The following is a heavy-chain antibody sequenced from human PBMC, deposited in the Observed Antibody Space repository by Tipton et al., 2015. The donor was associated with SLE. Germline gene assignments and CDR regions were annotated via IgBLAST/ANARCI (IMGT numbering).Heavy chain of an antibody. J-gene: IGHJ4*02. Sequence: TLSLTCTVSGGSISSSSYYWGWIRRPPGKGLEWIGSIYYSGSTYYNPSLKSRVTISVDTSKNQFSLKLSSVTAADTAVYYCARESIAAAGYFDYWGQGTLVTVSS. CDR3: ARESIAAAGYFDY. CDR1: GGSISSSSYY. V-gene: IGHV4-39*07. D-gene: IGHD6-13*01. CDR2: IYYSGST.